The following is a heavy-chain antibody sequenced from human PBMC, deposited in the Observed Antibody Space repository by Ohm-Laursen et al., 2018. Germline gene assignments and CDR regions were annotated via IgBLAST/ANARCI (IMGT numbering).Heavy chain of an antibody. Sequence: SLRLSCAASGFTFSSYSMNWVRQAPGKGLEWVSSISSSSSYTYYADSVKGRFTVSRDDSKSTLYLQMNSLRAEDTAVYYCAKCMGRSRHGVDYWGQGTLVTVSS. D-gene: IGHD2-2*01. CDR1: GFTFSSYS. CDR3: AKCMGRSRHGVDY. CDR2: ISSSSSYT. V-gene: IGHV3-21*04. J-gene: IGHJ4*02.